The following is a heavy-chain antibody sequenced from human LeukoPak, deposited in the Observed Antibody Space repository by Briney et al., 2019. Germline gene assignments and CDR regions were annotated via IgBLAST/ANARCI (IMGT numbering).Heavy chain of an antibody. CDR2: IYYSGST. J-gene: IGHJ4*02. Sequence: SETLSLTCIVSGGSISRGNYYWGWLRQPPGKGVEWIGSIYYSGSTYYNPSLKSRVTISVDTSKNQFSLKLSSVTAADTAVYYCARRLRGIAENFDYWGQGTLVTVSS. CDR3: ARRLRGIAENFDY. V-gene: IGHV4-39*01. CDR1: GGSISRGNYY. D-gene: IGHD6-13*01.